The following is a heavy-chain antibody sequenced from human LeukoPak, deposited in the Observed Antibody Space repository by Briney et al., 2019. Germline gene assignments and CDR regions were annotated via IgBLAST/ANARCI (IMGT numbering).Heavy chain of an antibody. CDR1: GYTFTSYD. D-gene: IGHD1-26*01. Sequence: ASVKVSCKASGYTFTSYDINWVRQATGQGLEWMGWMNPNSGNTGYAQKFQGRVTITRNTSISTAYMELSSLRSEDTAVYYCARSRGSYGYFDYWGQGTLVTVSS. CDR3: ARSRGSYGYFDY. CDR2: MNPNSGNT. V-gene: IGHV1-8*03. J-gene: IGHJ4*02.